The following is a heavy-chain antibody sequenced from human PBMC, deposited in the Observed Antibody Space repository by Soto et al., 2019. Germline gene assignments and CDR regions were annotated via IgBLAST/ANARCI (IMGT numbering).Heavy chain of an antibody. CDR1: GGSVSSGSYY. J-gene: IGHJ4*02. CDR2: IYYSGST. Sequence: QVQLQESGPGLVKPSETLSLTCTVSGGSVSSGSYYWSWIRQPPGKGLEWIGYIYYSGSTNYNPSLKSRVTISVDTSKNQFSLKLSSVTAADTAVYYCARVGGSYFIDYWGQGTLVTVSS. D-gene: IGHD1-26*01. V-gene: IGHV4-61*01. CDR3: ARVGGSYFIDY.